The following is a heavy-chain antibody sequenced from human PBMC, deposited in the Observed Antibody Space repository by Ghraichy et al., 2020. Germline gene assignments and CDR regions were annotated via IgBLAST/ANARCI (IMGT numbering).Heavy chain of an antibody. CDR1: GGSISSYY. V-gene: IGHV4-4*07. Sequence: SQTLSLTCTVSGGSISSYYWSWIRQPAGKGLECIGRIYTSGNTNYNPSLKSRVTMSVDTSKNQFSLKLSSVTTADTAMYYCARASGGASHFDIWGQGTMVTVSS. CDR2: IYTSGNT. J-gene: IGHJ3*02. CDR3: ARASGGASHFDI. D-gene: IGHD1-14*01.